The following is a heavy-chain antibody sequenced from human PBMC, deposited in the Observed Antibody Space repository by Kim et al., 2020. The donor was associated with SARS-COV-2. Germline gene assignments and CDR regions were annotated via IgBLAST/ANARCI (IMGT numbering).Heavy chain of an antibody. Sequence: GGSLRLSCAASGFSFSSFGMHWVHQAPGKGLEWVAVIWADGSNQYYVDSVKGRFTFSRDNSKNTLYLQMNSLRAEDTGVYYCVKEATYSSRRHYFDYWGRGTLVTVSS. CDR3: VKEATYSSRRHYFDY. V-gene: IGHV3-33*06. CDR2: IWADGSNQ. J-gene: IGHJ4*02. CDR1: GFSFSSFG. D-gene: IGHD3-10*01.